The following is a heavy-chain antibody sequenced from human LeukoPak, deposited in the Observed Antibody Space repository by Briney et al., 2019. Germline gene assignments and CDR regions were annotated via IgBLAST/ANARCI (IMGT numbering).Heavy chain of an antibody. Sequence: SETLSLTCTVSGGSISSYYWSWIRLPPGKGLEWIGYIYYSGSTNYNPSLKSRVTISVDTSKNQFSLKLSSVTAADTAVYYCASSVSSSWYDYWGQGTLVTVSS. V-gene: IGHV4-59*08. J-gene: IGHJ4*02. CDR3: ASSVSSSWYDY. CDR1: GGSISSYY. CDR2: IYYSGST. D-gene: IGHD6-13*01.